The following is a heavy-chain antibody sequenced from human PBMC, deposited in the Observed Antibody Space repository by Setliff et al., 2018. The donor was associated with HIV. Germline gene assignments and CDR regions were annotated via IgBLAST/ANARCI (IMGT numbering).Heavy chain of an antibody. CDR1: GYSFTSYW. Sequence: GESLKISCKGSGYSFTSYWIGWVRQMSGKGLEWMGIIYPGDSDTRYSPSFQGQVIISADKSISTAYLQWSSLKASDSAMYYCARFWNSGSYRDAFDIWGQGTTVTVSS. J-gene: IGHJ3*02. CDR3: ARFWNSGSYRDAFDI. D-gene: IGHD1-26*01. V-gene: IGHV5-51*01. CDR2: IYPGDSDT.